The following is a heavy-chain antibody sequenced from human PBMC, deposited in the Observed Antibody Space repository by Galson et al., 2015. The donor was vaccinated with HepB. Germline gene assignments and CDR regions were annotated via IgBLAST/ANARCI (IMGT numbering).Heavy chain of an antibody. Sequence: ATKSLTCTVSGGSISSYYWSWIRPPAGRGLEWIGRIYTSGSANYNPSLKSRVTMSVDTSKNQFSLKLSSVTAADTAVYYCARAPLWFGEFDYWGQGTLVTVSS. D-gene: IGHD3-10*01. CDR3: ARAPLWFGEFDY. J-gene: IGHJ4*02. V-gene: IGHV4-4*07. CDR1: GGSISSYY. CDR2: IYTSGSA.